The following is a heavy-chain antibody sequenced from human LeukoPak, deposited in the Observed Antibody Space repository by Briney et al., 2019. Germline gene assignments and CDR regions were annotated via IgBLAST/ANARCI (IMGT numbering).Heavy chain of an antibody. D-gene: IGHD3-10*01. J-gene: IGHJ4*02. CDR1: GGSISSSSYY. CDR2: IYYSGST. CDR3: ARVSTMVRGVDY. V-gene: IGHV4-61*05. Sequence: SETLSLTCTVSGGSISSSSYYWGWIRQPPGKGLEWIGYIYYSGSTNYNPSLKSRVTISVDTSKNQFSLKLSSVTAADTAVYYCARVSTMVRGVDYWGQGTLVTVSS.